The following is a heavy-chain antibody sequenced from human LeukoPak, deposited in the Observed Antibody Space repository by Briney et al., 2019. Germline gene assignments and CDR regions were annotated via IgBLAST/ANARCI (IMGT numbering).Heavy chain of an antibody. Sequence: GGSLRLSCAASGFSFSRHNMDWVRQAPGKGLEWVSYISSSGSATYYADSVKGRFTISRDNSKNTLYLQMNSLRAEDTAVYYCAKRASGSGTSLYYFDYWGQGTLVTVSS. D-gene: IGHD3-10*01. CDR1: GFSFSRHN. CDR3: AKRASGSGTSLYYFDY. V-gene: IGHV3-48*01. J-gene: IGHJ4*02. CDR2: ISSSGSAT.